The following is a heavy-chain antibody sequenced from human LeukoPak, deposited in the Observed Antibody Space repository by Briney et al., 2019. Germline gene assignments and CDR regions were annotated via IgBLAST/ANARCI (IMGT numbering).Heavy chain of an antibody. CDR1: GFTFSSYA. CDR2: KSYDGSNK. J-gene: IGHJ3*02. D-gene: IGHD6-6*01. CDR3: AREGISSDAFDI. Sequence: GGSLRLSCAASGFTFSSYAMHWVRQAPGKGLEWVAVKSYDGSNKYYADSVKGRFTISRDNSKNTLYLQMNSLRAEDTAVYYCAREGISSDAFDIWGQGTMVTVSS. V-gene: IGHV3-30-3*01.